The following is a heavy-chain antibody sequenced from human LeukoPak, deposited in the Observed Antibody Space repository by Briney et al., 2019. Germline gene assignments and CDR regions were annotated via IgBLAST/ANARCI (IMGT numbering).Heavy chain of an antibody. Sequence: RSETLSLTCTVSGGSISSYYWSWIRQPPGKGLEWIGYIYYSGSTNYNPSLKSRVTISVDTSKNQFSLKLSSVTAADTAVYYCARDQGELPDYWGQGTLVTVSS. D-gene: IGHD1-26*01. J-gene: IGHJ4*02. CDR1: GGSISSYY. CDR3: ARDQGELPDY. CDR2: IYYSGST. V-gene: IGHV4-59*01.